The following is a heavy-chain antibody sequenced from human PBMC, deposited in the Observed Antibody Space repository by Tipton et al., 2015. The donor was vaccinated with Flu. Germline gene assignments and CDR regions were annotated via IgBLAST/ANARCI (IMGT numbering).Heavy chain of an antibody. CDR1: GFTFSGYW. J-gene: IGHJ4*02. Sequence: SLRLSCAASGFTFSGYWMSWVRRAPGKGLEWVADIKQDGSEKYYVDSVKGRFTISRDNAESSLFLQMDSLRGEDTAVYYCARVQGWTCSSSGCHTTYFDSWGQGTLVTVSS. CDR3: ARVQGWTCSSSGCHTTYFDS. CDR2: IKQDGSEK. V-gene: IGHV3-7*01. D-gene: IGHD2-2*02.